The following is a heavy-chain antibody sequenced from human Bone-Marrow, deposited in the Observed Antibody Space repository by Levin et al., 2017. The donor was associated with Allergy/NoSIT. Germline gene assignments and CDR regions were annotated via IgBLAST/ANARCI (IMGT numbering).Heavy chain of an antibody. CDR1: GGSINNHY. CDR2: IYYSGTT. CDR3: ARDLRGPGYSGTYQGGWFDP. Sequence: ESLKISCTVSGGSINNHYRSWIRKSPGKALEYLGYIYYSGTTNYNPSLKSRVTISLDTSNNQFSLNLSSVTAADTAVYFCARDLRGPGYSGTYQGGWFDPWGQGTLVTVSS. J-gene: IGHJ5*02. D-gene: IGHD3-10*01. V-gene: IGHV4-59*11.